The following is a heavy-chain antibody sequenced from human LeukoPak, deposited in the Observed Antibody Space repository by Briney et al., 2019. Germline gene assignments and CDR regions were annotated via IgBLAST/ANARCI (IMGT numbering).Heavy chain of an antibody. J-gene: IGHJ4*02. CDR3: ARDVGGYSGYDSVRTLYYFGY. CDR1: GFTFSSYW. D-gene: IGHD5-12*01. V-gene: IGHV3-7*01. CDR2: IKQDGSEK. Sequence: PGGSLRLSCAGPGFTFSSYWMSWVRQAPGKGLEWVANIKQDGSEKYYVDSVKGRFTISRDNAKNSLYLQMNSLRAEDTAVYYCARDVGGYSGYDSVRTLYYFGYWGQGTLVTASS.